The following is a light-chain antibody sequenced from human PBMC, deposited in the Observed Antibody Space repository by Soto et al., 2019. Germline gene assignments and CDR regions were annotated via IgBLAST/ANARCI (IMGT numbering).Light chain of an antibody. Sequence: QSALTQPASVSGSPGQSITISCTGTSSDVGSYNLVSWYQQHPGEAPKVIIYEVTKRPSGISNRFSGSKSGKTASLAISGLQAEDEADYFGCSYAGGTSVVGFGGGTKLTVL. CDR2: EVT. V-gene: IGLV2-23*02. J-gene: IGLJ2*01. CDR3: CSYAGGTSVVG. CDR1: SSDVGSYNL.